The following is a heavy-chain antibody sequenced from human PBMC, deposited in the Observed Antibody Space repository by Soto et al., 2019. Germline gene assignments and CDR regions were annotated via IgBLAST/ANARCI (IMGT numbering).Heavy chain of an antibody. CDR2: IYYSGIT. Sequence: QLQLQESGPGLVKPSETLSLTCTVSGVSISNSSYYWGWIRRPPGKGLEWIGTIYYSGITYYNPSLKNRVTISVDTSKNQFSQKLTSGTAADAAVYYCARHGSNWGQGTLVTVSS. J-gene: IGHJ4*02. CDR3: ARHGSN. CDR1: GVSISNSSYY. V-gene: IGHV4-39*01.